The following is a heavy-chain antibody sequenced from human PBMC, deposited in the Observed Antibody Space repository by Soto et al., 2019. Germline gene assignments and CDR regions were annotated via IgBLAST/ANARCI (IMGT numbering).Heavy chain of an antibody. Sequence: EAQLLESGGGLVQPGGSLRLSCVASGFTFNYYDVSWVRRPPGKGLEWVSTISDTGGGTYYGDSVKGRFAISRDKSRSTVFLQMHSLRVDDTALYYCASSSERLSMATLGGLIPLGFDYWGQGILVTVSS. V-gene: IGHV3-23*01. CDR2: ISDTGGGT. CDR1: GFTFNYYD. J-gene: IGHJ4*02. CDR3: ASSSERLSMATLGGLIPLGFDY. D-gene: IGHD3-16*02.